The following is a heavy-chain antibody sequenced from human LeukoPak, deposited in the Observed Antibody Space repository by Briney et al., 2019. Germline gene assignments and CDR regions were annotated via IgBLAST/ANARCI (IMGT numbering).Heavy chain of an antibody. CDR1: GYTFTNYD. V-gene: IGHV1-3*01. CDR3: ARVTGTYCDY. Sequence: ASVKLSCKASGYTFTNYDIHWVRQAPGQRLEWMGWINPGNDNTKYSQKFQGRVIITRDTSASTAYMELSSLRSEDTAVYHCARVTGTYCDYWGQGTLVTVSS. D-gene: IGHD3-9*01. J-gene: IGHJ4*02. CDR2: INPGNDNT.